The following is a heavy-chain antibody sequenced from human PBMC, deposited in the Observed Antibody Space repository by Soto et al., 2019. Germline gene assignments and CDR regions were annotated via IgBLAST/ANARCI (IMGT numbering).Heavy chain of an antibody. CDR1: VGSISSYY. Sequence: ETLSLTCTVPVGSISSYYWSWIRQPAGKGLEWIGRIYTIGITNYNPSLKSRVTMSVDTSKNQFSLKLSSVTAADTAVYYCARERWLRFYYNGMDVWGQGTTVTVSS. V-gene: IGHV4-4*07. J-gene: IGHJ6*02. D-gene: IGHD5-12*01. CDR3: ARERWLRFYYNGMDV. CDR2: IYTIGIT.